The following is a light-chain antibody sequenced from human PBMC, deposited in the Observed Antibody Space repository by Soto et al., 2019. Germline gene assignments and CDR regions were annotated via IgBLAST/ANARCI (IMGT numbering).Light chain of an antibody. CDR3: SSSTGSNNLHVL. CDR2: EVN. J-gene: IGLJ2*01. Sequence: QSVLTQPPSASGSPGQSVTISCTGTSSDVGAYNYVSWYQQHPGKAPKVMIYEVNKRPSGVPDRFSGSKSGNTASLTVSGLQAEDEADYYCSSSTGSNNLHVLFGGGTKLTVL. V-gene: IGLV2-8*01. CDR1: SSDVGAYNY.